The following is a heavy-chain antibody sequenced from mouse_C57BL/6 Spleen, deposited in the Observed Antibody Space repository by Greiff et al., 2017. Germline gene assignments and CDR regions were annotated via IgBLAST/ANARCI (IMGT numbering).Heavy chain of an antibody. CDR2: IDPENGDT. V-gene: IGHV14-4*01. J-gene: IGHJ2*01. D-gene: IGHD2-4*01. Sequence: VQLQQSGAELVRPGASVKLSCTASGFNIKDDYMHWVKQRPEQGLEWIGWIDPENGDTEYASKFQGKAPITADTSSNTAYLQLSSLTSEDTAVYYCTVYDYAGYWGQGTTLTVSS. CDR1: GFNIKDDY. CDR3: TVYDYAGY.